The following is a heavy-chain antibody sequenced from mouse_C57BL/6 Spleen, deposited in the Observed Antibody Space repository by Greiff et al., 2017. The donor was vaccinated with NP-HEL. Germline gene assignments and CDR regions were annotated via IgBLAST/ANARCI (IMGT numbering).Heavy chain of an antibody. D-gene: IGHD2-2*01. CDR2: ILPGSGSN. CDR1: GYTFTGSW. CDR3: ARSGIYYGYDVAPMDY. J-gene: IGHJ4*01. V-gene: IGHV1-9*01. Sequence: VQLQQSGAELMKPGASVKLSCKATGYTFTGSWIEWVKQRPGHGLEWIGEILPGSGSNNYNEKFKGKATFTADTSSNTAYMHLSSLTTADSAIYFCARSGIYYGYDVAPMDYWGQGTSVTVSS.